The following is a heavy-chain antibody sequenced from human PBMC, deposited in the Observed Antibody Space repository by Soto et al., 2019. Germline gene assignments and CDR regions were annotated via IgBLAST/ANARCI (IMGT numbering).Heavy chain of an antibody. V-gene: IGHV1-2*02. CDR1: GYTFSGYY. J-gene: IGHJ6*02. CDR3: ARSLTEGYCTITGCYTRPLYGMDV. CDR2: INPNSGGT. Sequence: GXSVKVSLKASGYTFSGYYIHWLRQAPGQGLEWMGWINPNSGGTNYAQKFQGRVTVTRDTPTSTAYMELSRLTSDDTAVYYCARSLTEGYCTITGCYTRPLYGMDVWGQGTTVTVSS. D-gene: IGHD2-2*02.